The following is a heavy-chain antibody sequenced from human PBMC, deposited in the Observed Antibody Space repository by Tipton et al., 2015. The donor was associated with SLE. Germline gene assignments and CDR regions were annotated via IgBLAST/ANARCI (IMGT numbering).Heavy chain of an antibody. CDR1: GFSISSGYY. V-gene: IGHV4-38-2*02. J-gene: IGHJ4*02. CDR2: IYRSGST. Sequence: TLSLTCTVSGFSISSGYYWGWMRQSPGKGLEWIGSIYRSGSTYYTPSLRSRVSFSIDTSKHQFSLKLNSVTAADTAVYYCARRHYSGPFDSWGQGTLVTVSS. CDR3: ARRHYSGPFDS. D-gene: IGHD5-12*01.